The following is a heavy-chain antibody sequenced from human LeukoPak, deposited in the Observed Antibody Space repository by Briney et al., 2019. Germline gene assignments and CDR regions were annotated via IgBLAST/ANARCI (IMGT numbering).Heavy chain of an antibody. Sequence: GGSLRLSCAASGFTFSSYAMSWVRQAPGKGLEWVSAISGSGDSTYYGDSVKGRFTISRDNSKNTLYLQMNSLRAEDTARYYCARAPPYYYDSRGYHYERGNYHYGMDVWGQGTTVIVS. V-gene: IGHV3-23*01. CDR2: ISGSGDST. J-gene: IGHJ6*02. CDR3: ARAPPYYYDSRGYHYERGNYHYGMDV. D-gene: IGHD3-22*01. CDR1: GFTFSSYA.